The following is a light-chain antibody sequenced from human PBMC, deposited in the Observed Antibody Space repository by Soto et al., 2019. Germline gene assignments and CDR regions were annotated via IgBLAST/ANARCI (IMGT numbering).Light chain of an antibody. CDR2: GAS. CDR3: QQYVSSHQT. J-gene: IGKJ1*01. CDR1: QSVSSSS. Sequence: EIVLTQSPGTLSLSPGERATLSCRASQSVSSSSLAWYQQKPGQAPRLLVYGASSRATGGPDRFSGSGSGTVFTLTMSSLRPEDVALYFCQQYVSSHQTFGQGTKVEIK. V-gene: IGKV3-20*01.